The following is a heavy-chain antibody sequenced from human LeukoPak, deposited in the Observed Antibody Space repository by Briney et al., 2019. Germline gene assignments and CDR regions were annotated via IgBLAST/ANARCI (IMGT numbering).Heavy chain of an antibody. CDR1: GGTFSSYA. V-gene: IGHV1-69*05. CDR2: IIPIFGTA. Sequence: SVKVSCTASGGTFSSYAISWVRQAPGQGLEWVGGIIPIFGTANYAQKFQGRVTITTDESTSTAYMELSSLRSEDTAVYYCARGSPYYYDSSGLRFDYWGQGTLVTVSS. CDR3: ARGSPYYYDSSGLRFDY. J-gene: IGHJ4*02. D-gene: IGHD3-22*01.